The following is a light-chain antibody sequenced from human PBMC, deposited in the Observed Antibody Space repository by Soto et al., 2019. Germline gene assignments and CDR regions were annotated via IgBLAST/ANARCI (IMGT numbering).Light chain of an antibody. CDR1: QSVSSN. Sequence: IVMTQSQATRSVSPGERATLSCRASQSVSSNLAWYQQKPGQAPRLLIYGASTRATGIPARFSGSGSGTEFTLTISSLKSEDFAVYYCQQYNNWTQTFGQGTKVDIK. CDR2: GAS. CDR3: QQYNNWTQT. V-gene: IGKV3-15*01. J-gene: IGKJ1*01.